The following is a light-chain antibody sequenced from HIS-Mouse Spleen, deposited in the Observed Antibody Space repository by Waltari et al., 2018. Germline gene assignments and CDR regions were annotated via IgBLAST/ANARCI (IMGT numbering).Light chain of an antibody. Sequence: QSALTQPASVSGSPGQSITISCTGTSSDVGSYNLVSWYQQRPGKAPKLMIYEGSKRPSGGYKRFSGSKSGNTASLTISGLQAEDEADYYCCSYAGSSTWVFGGGTKLTVL. V-gene: IGLV2-23*01. J-gene: IGLJ3*02. CDR2: EGS. CDR3: CSYAGSSTWV. CDR1: SSDVGSYNL.